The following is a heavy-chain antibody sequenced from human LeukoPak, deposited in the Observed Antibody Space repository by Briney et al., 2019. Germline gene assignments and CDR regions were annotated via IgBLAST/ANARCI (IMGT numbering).Heavy chain of an antibody. J-gene: IGHJ6*02. CDR2: ISWNSQNI. Sequence: GGSLRLSCAASGFTFSSYTMNWVRQAPGKGLEWVSGISWNSQNIGYAASVQGRFTISRDNAKNSLYLQMNSLRAEDTAFYYCAKGNRDSSGFYYYYGVDVWGQGTTVTVSS. D-gene: IGHD3-22*01. V-gene: IGHV3-9*01. CDR3: AKGNRDSSGFYYYYGVDV. CDR1: GFTFSSYT.